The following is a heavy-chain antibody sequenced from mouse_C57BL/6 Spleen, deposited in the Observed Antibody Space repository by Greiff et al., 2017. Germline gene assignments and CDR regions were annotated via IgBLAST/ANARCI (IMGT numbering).Heavy chain of an antibody. CDR2: ILPGSGST. Sequence: VQLQQSGAELMKPGASVKLSCKATGYTFTGYWLEWVKQRPGHGLEWIGEILPGSGSTNYNEKFKGKATFTAATSSNTAYMQLSILTTENSDIYSCARFYYDYPYAMDYWGQGTSVTVSS. D-gene: IGHD2-4*01. CDR3: ARFYYDYPYAMDY. V-gene: IGHV1-9*01. J-gene: IGHJ4*01. CDR1: GYTFTGYW.